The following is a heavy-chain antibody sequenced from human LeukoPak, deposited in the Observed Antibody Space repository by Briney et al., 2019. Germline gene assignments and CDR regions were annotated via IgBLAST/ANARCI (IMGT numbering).Heavy chain of an antibody. CDR3: AKDVATIDPYYFDY. CDR1: GFTFNTYV. Sequence: GGSLRLSCAASGFTFNTYVMTWVRQAPGQGLEWVSAISGSGVATYYADSVRGRFTISRDNSKNTLYLQMNSLRAEDTAVYYCAKDVATIDPYYFDYWGQGTLVTVSS. J-gene: IGHJ4*02. V-gene: IGHV3-23*01. CDR2: ISGSGVAT. D-gene: IGHD5-12*01.